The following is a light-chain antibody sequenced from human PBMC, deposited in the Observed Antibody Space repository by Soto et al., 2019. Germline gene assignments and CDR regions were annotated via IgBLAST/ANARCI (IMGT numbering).Light chain of an antibody. CDR1: QIIISY. CDR2: AAS. V-gene: IGKV1-17*01. J-gene: IGKJ1*01. CDR3: LQHNSYPRT. Sequence: DIQMTQTPSSLSASVGDRVTITCRASQIIISYVNWYQHKPGKAPSLLVYAASTLQSGVPSRFSGSGSGTEFTLTISSLQPEDFATYYCLQHNSYPRTFGQGTRWIS.